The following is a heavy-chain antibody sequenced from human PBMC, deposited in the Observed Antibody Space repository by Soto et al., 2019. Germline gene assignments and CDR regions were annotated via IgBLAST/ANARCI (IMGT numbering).Heavy chain of an antibody. J-gene: IGHJ6*02. CDR1: GGSFSGYY. CDR2: INHSGST. D-gene: IGHD6-6*01. CDR3: ASIAARTYYYYGMDV. Sequence: KPSETLSLTCAVYGGSFSGYYWSWIRQPPGKGLEWIGEINHSGSTNYNPSLKSRVTISVDTSKNQFSLKLSSVTAADTAVYYCASIAARTYYYYGMDVWGQGTTVTSP. V-gene: IGHV4-34*01.